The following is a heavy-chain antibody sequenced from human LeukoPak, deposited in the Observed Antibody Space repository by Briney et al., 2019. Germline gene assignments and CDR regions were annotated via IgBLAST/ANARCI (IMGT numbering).Heavy chain of an antibody. CDR1: GGSISSGGYY. V-gene: IGHV4-31*03. CDR2: IYYSGST. Sequence: SETLSLTCTVSGGSISSGGYYWSWIRQHPGKGLEWIGYIYYSGSTYYNPSLKSRVTISVDTSKNQFSLKLSSVTAADTAVYYCARWGSMYYYDSSGLYYFDYWGQGTLGTVSS. D-gene: IGHD3-22*01. J-gene: IGHJ4*02. CDR3: ARWGSMYYYDSSGLYYFDY.